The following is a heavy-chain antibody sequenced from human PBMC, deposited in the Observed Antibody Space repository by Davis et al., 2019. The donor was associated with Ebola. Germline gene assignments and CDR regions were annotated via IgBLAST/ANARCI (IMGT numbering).Heavy chain of an antibody. CDR3: AGFGTDWGSDW. D-gene: IGHD3-9*01. CDR1: GFTFTKYS. Sequence: PAGSLRLSCAASGFTFTKYSMIWVRQAPGQGLEWVSSISSTSSYIYYADSVRGRFTISRDNAKNSLYLQMNSLRAEDTAVYYCAGFGTDWGSDWWGQGTLVTVSS. V-gene: IGHV3-21*01. CDR2: ISSTSSYI. J-gene: IGHJ4*02.